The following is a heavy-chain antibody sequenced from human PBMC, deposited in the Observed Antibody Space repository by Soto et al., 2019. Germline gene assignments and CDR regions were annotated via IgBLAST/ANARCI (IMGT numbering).Heavy chain of an antibody. J-gene: IGHJ6*02. Sequence: ASAKVSCKASGYSFTSYGISWVRQAPGQGLEWMGWISAYNGNTNYAQKLQGRVTMTTDTSTSTAYMELRSLRSDDTAVYYCARGTGTTPGYYYGMDVWGQGTTVTVSS. CDR2: ISAYNGNT. V-gene: IGHV1-18*04. D-gene: IGHD1-1*01. CDR1: GYSFTSYG. CDR3: ARGTGTTPGYYYGMDV.